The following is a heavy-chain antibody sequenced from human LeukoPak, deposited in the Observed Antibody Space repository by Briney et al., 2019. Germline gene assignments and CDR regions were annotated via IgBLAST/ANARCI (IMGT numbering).Heavy chain of an antibody. CDR3: ARDRAMDEYYYYGMDV. CDR1: GGTFSSYA. Sequence: ASVKVSCKASGGTFSSYAISWVRQAPGQGLEWMGGIIPIFGTANYAQKFQGGVTITADESTSTAYMELSSLRSEDTAVYYCARDRAMDEYYYYGMDVWGQGTTVTVSS. D-gene: IGHD5-18*01. CDR2: IIPIFGTA. J-gene: IGHJ6*02. V-gene: IGHV1-69*13.